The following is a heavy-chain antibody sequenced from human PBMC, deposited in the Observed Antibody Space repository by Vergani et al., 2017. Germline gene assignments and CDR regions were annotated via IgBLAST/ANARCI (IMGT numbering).Heavy chain of an antibody. CDR3: AGDTVTPRGVVSYYYYMDV. J-gene: IGHJ6*03. CDR1: GFTFSSYS. D-gene: IGHD4-17*01. CDR2: ISSSSSYI. Sequence: EVQLVESGGGLVKPGGSLRLSCAASGFTFSSYSMNWVRQAPGKGLEWVSSISSSSSYIYYADSVKGRFTISRDNAKNSLYLQMNSLRAEDTAVYYCAGDTVTPRGVVSYYYYMDVWGKGTTVTVSS. V-gene: IGHV3-21*01.